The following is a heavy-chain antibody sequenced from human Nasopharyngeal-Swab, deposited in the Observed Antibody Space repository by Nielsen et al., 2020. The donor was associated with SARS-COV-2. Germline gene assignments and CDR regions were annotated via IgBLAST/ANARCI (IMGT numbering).Heavy chain of an antibody. CDR3: ARDGSSWYEGYYCDN. D-gene: IGHD6-13*01. CDR2: ISHDGSKK. CDR1: GFTFSSYA. J-gene: IGHJ4*02. Sequence: GESLKISCAASGFTFSSYAMHWVRQAPGKGLEWVAVISHDGSKKYYGDSVEGRFIISRDNSKNTLYLQMNSLRAEDTAVHYCARDGSSWYEGYYCDNWGQGTLVTVSS. V-gene: IGHV3-30*04.